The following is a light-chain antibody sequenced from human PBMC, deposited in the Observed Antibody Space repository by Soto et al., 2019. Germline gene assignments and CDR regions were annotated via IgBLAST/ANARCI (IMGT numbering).Light chain of an antibody. CDR1: QSVTSN. CDR2: AAS. Sequence: IVMTQSPATLAVSPGELATISCWASQSVTSNLAWYQQKRGQAPRLLIYAASTRATGIPDRFSGSGSGTDFTLTISRLEPEDFAVYYCQQYGSSPETFGQGTKVDI. V-gene: IGKV3-20*01. J-gene: IGKJ1*01. CDR3: QQYGSSPET.